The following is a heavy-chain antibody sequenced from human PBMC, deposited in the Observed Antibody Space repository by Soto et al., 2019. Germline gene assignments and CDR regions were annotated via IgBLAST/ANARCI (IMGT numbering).Heavy chain of an antibody. J-gene: IGHJ3*02. Sequence: GGSLRLSCAASGFTFSNAWMSWVRQAPGKGLEWVGRIKSKTDGGTTDYAAPVKGRFAISRDDSKNTLYLQMNSLKTEDTAVYYCTTGGIVVVISDAFDIWGQGTMVTVSS. V-gene: IGHV3-15*01. CDR2: IKSKTDGGTT. D-gene: IGHD3-22*01. CDR1: GFTFSNAW. CDR3: TTGGIVVVISDAFDI.